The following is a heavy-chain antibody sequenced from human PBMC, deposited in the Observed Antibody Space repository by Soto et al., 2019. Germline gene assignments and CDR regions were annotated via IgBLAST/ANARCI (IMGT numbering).Heavy chain of an antibody. Sequence: SETLSLTCTVSGGSISSSSYYWGWIRQPPGKGLEWIGSIYYSGSTYYNPSLKSRVTISVDTSKNQFSLKLSSVTAADTAVYYCARELPQRQGRNMDVWGQGTTVS. D-gene: IGHD1-1*01. CDR3: ARELPQRQGRNMDV. CDR2: IYYSGST. V-gene: IGHV4-39*02. J-gene: IGHJ6*02. CDR1: GGSISSSSYY.